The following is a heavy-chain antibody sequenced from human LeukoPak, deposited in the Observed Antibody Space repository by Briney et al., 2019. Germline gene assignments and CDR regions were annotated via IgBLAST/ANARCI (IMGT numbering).Heavy chain of an antibody. CDR2: ILYSGST. Sequence: SETLSLTCDVSGDSISSSNWWTWIRQPPGKGLEWIGYILYSGSTHYNPSLKSRVSMSVDTSKSQFSLKLSSVTAVDTAVYYCARKPDGHRYGIDYWGHGTLVTVSS. CDR1: GDSISSSNW. CDR3: ARKPDGHRYGIDY. V-gene: IGHV4-28*01. J-gene: IGHJ4*01. D-gene: IGHD5-18*01.